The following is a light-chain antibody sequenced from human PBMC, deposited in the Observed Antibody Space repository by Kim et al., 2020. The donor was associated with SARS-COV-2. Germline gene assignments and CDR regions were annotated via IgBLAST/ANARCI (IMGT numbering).Light chain of an antibody. V-gene: IGKV3-20*01. J-gene: IGKJ1*01. CDR1: QYVSRIH. CDR2: DTS. Sequence: EIVLTQSPDTLSLSLGERATLSCRASQYVSRIHLAWYQQKPGQSPRLLISDTSSRATGTPDRFSGSWTGTDFILTITKLEPEDFAVYYCLQYGGSPWTFGQGTKVDIK. CDR3: LQYGGSPWT.